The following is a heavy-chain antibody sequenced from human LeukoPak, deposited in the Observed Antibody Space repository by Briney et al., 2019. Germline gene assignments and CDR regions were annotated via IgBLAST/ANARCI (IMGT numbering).Heavy chain of an antibody. J-gene: IGHJ4*02. CDR2: ISSSGATT. CDR3: GRESVEMATIDY. V-gene: IGHV3-11*01. D-gene: IGHD5-24*01. CDR1: GFTFSDYY. Sequence: GGSLRLSCAASGFTFSDYYMSWIRQAPGKGLEWVSYISSSGATTYYAESVKGRFTVSRDNAKKSLYLQMNSLRAEDTAVYYCGRESVEMATIDYWGQGTLVTVSS.